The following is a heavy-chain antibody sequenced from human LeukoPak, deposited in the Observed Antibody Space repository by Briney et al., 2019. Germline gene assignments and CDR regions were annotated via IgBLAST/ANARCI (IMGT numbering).Heavy chain of an antibody. CDR1: GGSISGYY. J-gene: IGHJ4*02. CDR3: AKGYDFWSGSSMGFFDY. Sequence: ETLSLTCSVSGGSISGYYWSWVRQAPGKGLEWVSVISGSGGSTYYADSVKGRFTISRDNSKNTLNLQMNSLRAEDTAVYYCAKGYDFWSGSSMGFFDYWGQGTLVTVSS. CDR2: ISGSGGST. D-gene: IGHD3-3*01. V-gene: IGHV3-23*01.